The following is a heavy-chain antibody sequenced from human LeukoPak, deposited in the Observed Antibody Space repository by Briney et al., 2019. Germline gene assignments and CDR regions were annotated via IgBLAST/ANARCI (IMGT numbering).Heavy chain of an antibody. J-gene: IGHJ4*02. D-gene: IGHD6-13*01. CDR1: VFIFSTYC. CDR3: AREVAVGIGAYNY. Sequence: GGSVRLFCAVSVFIFSTYCVAGLRQARGGAVEGGANIGQNGREKYRVDSVKGRFTISRDHAKNSLYLHMNSLKVEDTAVYYCAREVAVGIGAYNYWGQGILVTVSS. V-gene: IGHV3-7*01. CDR2: IGQNGREK.